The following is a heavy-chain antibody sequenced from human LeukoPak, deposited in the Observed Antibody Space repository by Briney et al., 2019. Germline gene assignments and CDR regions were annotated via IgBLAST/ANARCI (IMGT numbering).Heavy chain of an antibody. V-gene: IGHV3-7*04. Sequence: GGSLRLSCATSGFTFSSYWMSWVRQAPGKGLEWVANIKQDGSEKTYVDSVKGRFTISRDNAKNSLYLQMNSLRAEDMAVYYCARWAYTSGWYYLDSWGQGTLVTVSS. D-gene: IGHD6-19*01. CDR2: IKQDGSEK. CDR1: GFTFSSYW. J-gene: IGHJ4*02. CDR3: ARWAYTSGWYYLDS.